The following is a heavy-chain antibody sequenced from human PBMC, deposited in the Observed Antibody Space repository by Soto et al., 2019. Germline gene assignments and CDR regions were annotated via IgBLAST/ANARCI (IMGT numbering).Heavy chain of an antibody. D-gene: IGHD2-2*01. V-gene: IGHV4-31*03. CDR1: GGSISSGGYY. Sequence: PSETLSLTCTVSGGSISSGGYYWSWIRQHPEKGLEWIGYIYYSGSTYYNPSLKSRVTISVDTSKNQFSLKLSSVTAADTAVYYCAREGCSSTSCPWQFDPWGQGTLVTVSS. CDR3: AREGCSSTSCPWQFDP. J-gene: IGHJ5*02. CDR2: IYYSGST.